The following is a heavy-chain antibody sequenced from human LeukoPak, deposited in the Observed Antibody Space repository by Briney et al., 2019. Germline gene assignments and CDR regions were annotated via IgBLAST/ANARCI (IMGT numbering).Heavy chain of an antibody. Sequence: ASVKVSCKASGYTFTGYYMHWVRQAPGQGLEWMGWINPNSGGTSFAQKFQGRVTMTRDTSITTTYMELGRLRSDDTAVYYCARDSSGYLDYWGQGTLVTVSS. J-gene: IGHJ4*02. CDR2: INPNSGGT. D-gene: IGHD1-26*01. V-gene: IGHV1-2*02. CDR3: ARDSSGYLDY. CDR1: GYTFTGYY.